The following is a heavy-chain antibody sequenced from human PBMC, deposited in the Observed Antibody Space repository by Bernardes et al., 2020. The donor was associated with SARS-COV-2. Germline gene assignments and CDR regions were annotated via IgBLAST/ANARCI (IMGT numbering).Heavy chain of an antibody. Sequence: GGSLRLSCGASGFTFRNFAMTWVRQAPGKGLEWVSGISGSGDTIHYADFAKGRFTISRDNSKRTLSLQMNNLRVEDTAVYFCARSARQLFLRADSWGQGTLVTVSS. CDR3: ARSARQLFLRADS. D-gene: IGHD1-1*01. CDR2: ISGSGDTI. V-gene: IGHV3-23*01. CDR1: GFTFRNFA. J-gene: IGHJ4*02.